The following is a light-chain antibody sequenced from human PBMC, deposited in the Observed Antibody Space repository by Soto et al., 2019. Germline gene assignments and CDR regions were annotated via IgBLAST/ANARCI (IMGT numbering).Light chain of an antibody. CDR2: GAF. CDR1: PSVTNY. J-gene: IGKJ5*01. Sequence: LRMSLAALSLNKGERATLSCRASPSVTNYLAWYQQKPGQAPRLLIYGAFNRATGIPARFSGSGSGTDFTPTISSLGPEDFAVYYCQQRNVWPPVTFGQGTRPAI. V-gene: IGKV3-11*01. CDR3: QQRNVWPPVT.